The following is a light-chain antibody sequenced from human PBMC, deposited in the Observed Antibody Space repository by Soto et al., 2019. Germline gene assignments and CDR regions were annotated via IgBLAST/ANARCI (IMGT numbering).Light chain of an antibody. CDR1: SSDVGDYNS. CDR3: CSYVGSYSYV. V-gene: IGLV2-11*01. CDR2: DVS. Sequence: QSVLTQPRSVSGSPGQSVTVSCIGTSSDVGDYNSVSWYQQHPGKAPKLMIYDVSKRPSGVPDRFSGSKSGNTASLTISGLQAEDDADYYCCSYVGSYSYVFGIGTKLTVL. J-gene: IGLJ1*01.